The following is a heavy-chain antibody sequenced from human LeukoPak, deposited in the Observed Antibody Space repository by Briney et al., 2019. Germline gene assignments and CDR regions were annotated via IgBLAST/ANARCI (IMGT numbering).Heavy chain of an antibody. CDR3: ARDQYSGSYYVGDAFDI. V-gene: IGHV1-3*01. CDR2: INAGNGNT. J-gene: IGHJ3*02. D-gene: IGHD1-26*01. Sequence: ASVKVSCKASGYTFTSYAMHWVRQAPGQRLEWMGWINAGNGNTKYSQKFQGRVTITRDTSASTAYMELSSLRSEDTAVYYCARDQYSGSYYVGDAFDIWGQGTMVTVSS. CDR1: GYTFTSYA.